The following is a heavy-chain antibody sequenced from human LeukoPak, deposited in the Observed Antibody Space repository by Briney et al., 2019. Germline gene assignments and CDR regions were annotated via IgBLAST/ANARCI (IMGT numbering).Heavy chain of an antibody. J-gene: IGHJ4*02. D-gene: IGHD3-3*01. CDR2: ILWNGGET. Sequence: GGSLRLSCSISGFTFTDYAVHWVRQVPGKGLEWVSGILWNGGETGYADSVKGRFTISRDNSKNTLYLQMNSLRAEDTAVYYCAKDQPAIFGVVNHPPPYYFDYWGQGTLVTVSS. CDR1: GFTFTDYA. CDR3: AKDQPAIFGVVNHPPPYYFDY. V-gene: IGHV3-9*01.